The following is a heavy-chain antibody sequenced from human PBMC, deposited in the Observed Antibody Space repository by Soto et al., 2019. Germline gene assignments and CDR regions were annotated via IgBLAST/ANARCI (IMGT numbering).Heavy chain of an antibody. CDR1: GFTFSNYG. V-gene: IGHV3-30*18. D-gene: IGHD4-17*01. CDR3: AKSGTTVTTFWYFDL. Sequence: QVQLVESGGGVVQPGQSLRLACVGSGFTFSNYGMHWVRQAPGEGLEWVAVISYDEDNIYYADSVKGRFTISRDNSKDTLYLQMNSLRPEDTAVYICAKSGTTVTTFWYFDLWGRGTLVTVSS. CDR2: ISYDEDNI. J-gene: IGHJ2*01.